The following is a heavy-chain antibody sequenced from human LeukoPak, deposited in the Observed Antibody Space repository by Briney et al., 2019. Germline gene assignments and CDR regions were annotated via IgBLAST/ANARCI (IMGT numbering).Heavy chain of an antibody. CDR2: IYTSGST. D-gene: IGHD2-2*01. V-gene: IGHV4-4*09. CDR3: AGLVVPAAPFDY. J-gene: IGHJ4*02. CDR1: GGSISSYY. Sequence: SETLSLTCAVSGGSISSYYWSWIRQPPGKGLEWIGYIYTSGSTNYNPSLKSRVTISVDTSKNQFSLKLSSVTAADTAVYYCAGLVVPAAPFDYWGQGTLVTVSS.